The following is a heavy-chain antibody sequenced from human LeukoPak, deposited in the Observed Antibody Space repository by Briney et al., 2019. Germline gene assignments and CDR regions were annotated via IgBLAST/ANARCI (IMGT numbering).Heavy chain of an antibody. CDR2: ISSSGTYI. Sequence: GGSLRLSCAASGFTFSSYTMNWVRQAPGKGLEWVSSISSSGTYIYYADSVKGRFTISRDNAENSLYLQMNSLRAEDTAVYYCAREGSLGDWLFDYWGQGTLVTVSS. CDR1: GFTFSSYT. CDR3: AREGSLGDWLFDY. D-gene: IGHD3-9*01. J-gene: IGHJ4*02. V-gene: IGHV3-21*01.